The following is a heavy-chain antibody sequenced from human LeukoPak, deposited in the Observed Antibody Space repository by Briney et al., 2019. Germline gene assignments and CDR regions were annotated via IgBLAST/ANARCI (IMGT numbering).Heavy chain of an antibody. V-gene: IGHV1-69*13. Sequence: ASVKVSCKASGGTFSSYAISWVRQAPGQGLEWMGGIIPIFGTASYAQKFQGRVTITADESTSTAYMELSSLRSEDTAVYYCARVAGYDSSAMGDYWGQGTLVTVSS. CDR3: ARVAGYDSSAMGDY. J-gene: IGHJ4*02. CDR1: GGTFSSYA. D-gene: IGHD3-22*01. CDR2: IIPIFGTA.